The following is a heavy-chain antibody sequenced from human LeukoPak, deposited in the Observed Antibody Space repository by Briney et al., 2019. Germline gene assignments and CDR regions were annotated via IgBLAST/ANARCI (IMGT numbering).Heavy chain of an antibody. CDR3: ARLGIRYFDWSSYYFDY. Sequence: GESLKISCKGSGYSFTSYWIGWVRQMPGKGLEWMGIIYPGDSDTRYSPAFQGQVTISADKSLSTDYLQWSSLKASDTAMYYCARLGIRYFDWSSYYFDYWGQGTLVTVSS. V-gene: IGHV5-51*01. D-gene: IGHD3-9*01. CDR1: GYSFTSYW. CDR2: IYPGDSDT. J-gene: IGHJ4*02.